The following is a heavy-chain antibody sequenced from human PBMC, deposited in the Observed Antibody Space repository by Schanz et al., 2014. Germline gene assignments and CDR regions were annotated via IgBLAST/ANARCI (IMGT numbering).Heavy chain of an antibody. D-gene: IGHD3-3*01. J-gene: IGHJ4*02. V-gene: IGHV1-18*01. CDR1: GYIFINSG. CDR3: ARSAGRDFWSGYYTRFDY. Sequence: GFGVKKPGATVKVSCKASGYIFINSGISWVRQAPGQGLEWMGWISVYNHNKEYDQKFQGRVTMTTDTSTSTAYMALTDLRSDDTAVYYCARSAGRDFWSGYYTRFDYWGQGTLVTVSS. CDR2: ISVYNHNK.